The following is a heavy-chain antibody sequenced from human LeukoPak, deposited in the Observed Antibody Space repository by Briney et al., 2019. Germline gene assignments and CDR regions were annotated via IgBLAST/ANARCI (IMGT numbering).Heavy chain of an antibody. CDR1: GGSISSYC. V-gene: IGHV4-4*07. Sequence: PSETLSLTCTVSGGSISSYCWNWIRQPAGKGLEWIGHIYTSGSTNYNPSLKSRVTMSVDTSKNQFSLKLSSVTAADTAVYYCARGPYYYGSVYYFDFWGQGTLVTVSS. D-gene: IGHD3-10*01. J-gene: IGHJ4*02. CDR3: ARGPYYYGSVYYFDF. CDR2: IYTSGST.